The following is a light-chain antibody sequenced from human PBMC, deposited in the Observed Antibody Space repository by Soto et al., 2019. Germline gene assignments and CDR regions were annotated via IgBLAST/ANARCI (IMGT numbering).Light chain of an antibody. Sequence: QSALTQPASVSGSPGQSITISCTGISSDVGGYNYVSWYQQHPGKAPKLMISDVSNRPSGVSNRFSGSKSGNTASLTISGLQAEDEADYYCSSYTSSSTVFGGGTKLTVL. CDR2: DVS. CDR1: SSDVGGYNY. J-gene: IGLJ2*01. V-gene: IGLV2-14*01. CDR3: SSYTSSSTV.